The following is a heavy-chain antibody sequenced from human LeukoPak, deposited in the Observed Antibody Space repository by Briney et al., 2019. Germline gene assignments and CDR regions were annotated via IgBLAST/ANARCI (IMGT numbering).Heavy chain of an antibody. CDR3: AKSRAQPVVRVYSNNGMDV. V-gene: IGHV4-34*01. J-gene: IGHJ6*04. CDR2: INHSGST. CDR1: GGSFSGYY. D-gene: IGHD2-2*01. Sequence: SETLSLTCAVYGGSFSGYYWSWIRQPPGKGLEWIGEINHSGSTNYNPSLKSRVTISVDTSKNQFSLKLSSVTAADTAVYYCAKSRAQPVVRVYSNNGMDVWGKGTTVTASS.